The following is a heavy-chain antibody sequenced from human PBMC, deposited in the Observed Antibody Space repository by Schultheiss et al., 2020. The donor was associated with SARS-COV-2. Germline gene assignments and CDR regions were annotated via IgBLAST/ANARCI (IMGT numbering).Heavy chain of an antibody. CDR2: MSFDGNHK. CDR1: GFTFSTYG. Sequence: GGSLRLSCAASGFTFSTYGMHWVRQAPGKGLEWVAVMSFDGNHKYYADSVKGRFTISRDNSKNTLYLQMNSLRAEDTAVYYCARDGIVVVPAILVQNYMDVWGKGTTVTVSS. V-gene: IGHV3-30*03. CDR3: ARDGIVVVPAILVQNYMDV. J-gene: IGHJ6*03. D-gene: IGHD2-2*01.